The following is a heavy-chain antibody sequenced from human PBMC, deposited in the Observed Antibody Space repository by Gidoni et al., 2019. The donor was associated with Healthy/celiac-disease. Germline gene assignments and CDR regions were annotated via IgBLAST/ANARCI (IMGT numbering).Heavy chain of an antibody. CDR3: ASSAVAYKTDAFDI. V-gene: IGHV3-21*01. J-gene: IGHJ3*02. CDR1: GFTFSSYS. Sequence: EVQLVESGGGLVKPGGSLRLSCAASGFTFSSYSMNWVRQAPGQGLEWVASISSSSSYIYYADSVKGRFTISRENAKNSLYLQMNSLRAEDTAVYYCASSAVAYKTDAFDIWGQGTMVTVSS. CDR2: ISSSSSYI. D-gene: IGHD6-19*01.